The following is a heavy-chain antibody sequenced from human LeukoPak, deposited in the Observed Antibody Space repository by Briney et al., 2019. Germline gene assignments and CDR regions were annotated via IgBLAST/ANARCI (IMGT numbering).Heavy chain of an antibody. CDR2: ISSSGSTI. Sequence: GGSLRLSCAASGFTFSSYEMNWVRQAPGKGLEWVSYISSSGSTIYYADSVKGRFTISRDNAKNSLYLQMNSLRAEDTAVYYCAREGGSRVVIYFDYWGQGTLVTVSS. D-gene: IGHD1-26*01. J-gene: IGHJ4*02. CDR1: GFTFSSYE. CDR3: AREGGSRVVIYFDY. V-gene: IGHV3-48*03.